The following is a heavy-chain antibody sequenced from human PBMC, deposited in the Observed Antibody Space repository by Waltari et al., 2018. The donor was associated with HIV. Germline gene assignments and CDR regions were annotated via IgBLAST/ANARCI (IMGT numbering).Heavy chain of an antibody. CDR3: TTVGGGSRDY. CDR2: IKTNTDGWTT. D-gene: IGHD3-16*01. J-gene: IGHJ4*02. V-gene: IGHV3-15*01. Sequence: VLLLEAGGGLGTPGGSLRLSCAASGFTFSDAWRSWVRQAPGKGREEVGRIKTNTDGWTTDYAAPVKGRFTISRDDSKTTLYLDMNSLKPGDTAVYYGTTVGGGSRDYWGQGTLITVSS. CDR1: GFTFSDAW.